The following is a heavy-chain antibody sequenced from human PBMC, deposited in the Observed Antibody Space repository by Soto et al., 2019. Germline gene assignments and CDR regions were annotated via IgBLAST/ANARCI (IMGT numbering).Heavy chain of an antibody. D-gene: IGHD1-26*01. CDR2: IKSKTDGGTT. CDR3: TTGAVGATWGHYYYGMDV. V-gene: IGHV3-15*01. Sequence: PGGSLRLSCAASGFTFSNAWMSWVRQAPGKGLEWVGRIKSKTDGGTTDYAAPVKGRFTISRDDSKNTLYLQMNSLKTEDTAVYYCTTGAVGATWGHYYYGMDVWGQGTTVTVSS. J-gene: IGHJ6*02. CDR1: GFTFSNAW.